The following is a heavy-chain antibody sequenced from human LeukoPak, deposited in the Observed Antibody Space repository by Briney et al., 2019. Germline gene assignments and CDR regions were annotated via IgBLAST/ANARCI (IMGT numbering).Heavy chain of an antibody. D-gene: IGHD3-10*01. J-gene: IGHJ4*02. CDR2: ISGSGGNT. CDR1: GITLSNYG. CDR3: AKRGVVIRVLVRFHKEASYFDS. V-gene: IGHV3-23*01. Sequence: GGSLRLSCVVSGITLSNYGMSWVRQVPGKGLEWVSGISGSGGNTYYADSVKGRFTISRDNSKNTLYLQMNSLRAEDTAVYFCAKRGVVIRVLVRFHKEASYFDSWGQGALVTVSS.